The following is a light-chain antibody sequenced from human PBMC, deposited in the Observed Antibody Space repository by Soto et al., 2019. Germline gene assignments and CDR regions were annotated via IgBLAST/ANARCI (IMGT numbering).Light chain of an antibody. CDR3: FSFTTDWTHV. J-gene: IGLJ1*01. CDR1: SSDVGAYNY. CDR2: EVS. Sequence: QSVLTQPASVSGSPGQSITISCTGTSSDVGAYNYVSWFQQYPGKAPTLIISEVSNRPSGVSNRFSGSKSGNAASLTISGLQAEDEADYFCFSFTTDWTHVFGTGTKVTVL. V-gene: IGLV2-14*01.